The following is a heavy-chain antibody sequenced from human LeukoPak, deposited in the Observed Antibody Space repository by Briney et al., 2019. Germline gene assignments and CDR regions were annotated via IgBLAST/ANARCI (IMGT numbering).Heavy chain of an antibody. CDR2: ISSSSSYI. CDR1: GFTFSSYS. Sequence: PGGSLRLSCAASGFTFSSYSMNWVRQAPGKGLEWVSSISSSSSYIYYADSVKGRFTISRDNSKNTLYLQMNSLRAEDTAVYYCAKKSGSAFDYWGQGTLVTVSS. CDR3: AKKSGSAFDY. V-gene: IGHV3-21*04. D-gene: IGHD1-26*01. J-gene: IGHJ4*02.